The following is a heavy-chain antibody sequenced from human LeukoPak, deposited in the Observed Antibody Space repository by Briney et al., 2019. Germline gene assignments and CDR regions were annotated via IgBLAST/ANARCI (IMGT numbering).Heavy chain of an antibody. J-gene: IGHJ6*03. Sequence: GASVKVSCKASGYTFTGYYMHWVRQAPGQGLEWMGWINPNSGGTNYAQKFQGRVTMTRDTSISTAYMELSRLRSDDTAAYYCARDRRLRWSNYYYYYMDVWGKGTTVTVSS. CDR3: ARDRRLRWSNYYYYYMDV. CDR1: GYTFTGYY. D-gene: IGHD4-23*01. CDR2: INPNSGGT. V-gene: IGHV1-2*02.